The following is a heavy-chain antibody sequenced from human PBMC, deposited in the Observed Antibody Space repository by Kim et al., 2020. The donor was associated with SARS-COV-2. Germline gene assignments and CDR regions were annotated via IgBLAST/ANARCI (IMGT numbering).Heavy chain of an antibody. J-gene: IGHJ1*01. CDR3: ARAGSGYGAEYFQH. CDR2: TYYSGST. CDR1: GGSISSGGYY. V-gene: IGHV4-31*03. Sequence: SETLSLTCTVSGGSISSGGYYWGWIRQHPGKGLEWIGYTYYSGSTHYNPSLKSRVTISVDTSKNHFSLRLSSVTAADTAVYYCARAGSGYGAEYFQHWGQGTVVTVSS. D-gene: IGHD3-22*01.